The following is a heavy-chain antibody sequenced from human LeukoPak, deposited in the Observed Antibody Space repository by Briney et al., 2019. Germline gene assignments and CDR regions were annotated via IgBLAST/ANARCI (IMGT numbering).Heavy chain of an antibody. J-gene: IGHJ4*02. CDR3: ARHGMATIIN. CDR1: GGSISWTSYY. D-gene: IGHD5-24*01. V-gene: IGHV4-39*01. CDR2: FYYNGST. Sequence: SETLSLTSTVSGGSISWTSYYWGWIRQPPGKGLELIGSFYYNGSTYYSPSLKSRATISAETSKNQFSLKLSSVTAADTAVFYCARHGMATIINWGQGTLVTVSS.